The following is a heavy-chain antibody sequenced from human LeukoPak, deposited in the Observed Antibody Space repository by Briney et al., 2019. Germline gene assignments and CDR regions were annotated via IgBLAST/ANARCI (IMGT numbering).Heavy chain of an antibody. Sequence: PSETLSLTCTVSGGSISSSSYYWGWIRQPPGKGLEWIGSIYYSGSTYYNPSLKSRVTISVDTSKNQFSLKLSSVTAADTAVYYCARPYGAAGLDWGQGTLVTVSS. V-gene: IGHV4-39*01. J-gene: IGHJ4*02. CDR1: GGSISSSSYY. D-gene: IGHD4-17*01. CDR3: ARPYGAAGLD. CDR2: IYYSGST.